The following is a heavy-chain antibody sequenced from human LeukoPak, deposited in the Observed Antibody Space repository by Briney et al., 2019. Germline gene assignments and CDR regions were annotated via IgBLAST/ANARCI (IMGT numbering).Heavy chain of an antibody. Sequence: GGSLRLSCAASGFTFSSYAMSWVRQAPGKGLEWVSAISGSGGSTYYADSVKGRFTISRDNSKNTLYLQMNSLRAEDTAVYYCAKVLPAGYYCDSSGYYPDYWGQGTLVTVSS. D-gene: IGHD3-22*01. CDR2: ISGSGGST. CDR3: AKVLPAGYYCDSSGYYPDY. CDR1: GFTFSSYA. J-gene: IGHJ4*02. V-gene: IGHV3-23*01.